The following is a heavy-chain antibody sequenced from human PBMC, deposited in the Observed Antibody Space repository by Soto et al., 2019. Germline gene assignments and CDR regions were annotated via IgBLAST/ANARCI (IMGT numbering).Heavy chain of an antibody. CDR2: IYSGGST. D-gene: IGHD1-26*01. CDR1: GFTVSNNY. CDR3: AAHSHKGY. V-gene: IGHV3-66*01. Sequence: EEQLVESGGDLVQPGGSLRLSCAASGFTVSNNYMSWVRQAPGKGLEWVSLIYSGGSTYYADSVKGRFTISRDSSMNTLYLQMNSLRAEDTAMYYCAAHSHKGYWGQGTLVTVSS. J-gene: IGHJ4*02.